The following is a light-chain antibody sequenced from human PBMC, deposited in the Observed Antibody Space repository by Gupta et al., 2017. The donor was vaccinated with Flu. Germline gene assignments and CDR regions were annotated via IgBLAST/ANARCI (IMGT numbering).Light chain of an antibody. CDR3: QRYGTSPFA. V-gene: IGKV3-20*01. CDR1: QNVASDY. CDR2: GAS. Sequence: ETVTLSCRASQNVASDYLAWFLHKPGQAPRLLVYGASSSATGVPDRFSGRGSGADLTLTISRLEPDDFAVYYCQRYGTSPFAFGQGTKLEI. J-gene: IGKJ2*01.